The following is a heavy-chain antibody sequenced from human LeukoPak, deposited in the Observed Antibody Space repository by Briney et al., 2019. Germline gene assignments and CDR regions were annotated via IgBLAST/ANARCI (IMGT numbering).Heavy chain of an antibody. V-gene: IGHV3-11*01. Sequence: GGSLRLSCAASGFTFSDYYMSWIRQAPGKGLEWVSYISSSGSTIYYADSVKGRFTISRDNAKNSPYLQMNSLRAEDTAVYYCAGEYYDILTGYRPFDYWGQGTLVTVSS. CDR1: GFTFSDYY. CDR3: AGEYYDILTGYRPFDY. J-gene: IGHJ4*02. CDR2: ISSSGSTI. D-gene: IGHD3-9*01.